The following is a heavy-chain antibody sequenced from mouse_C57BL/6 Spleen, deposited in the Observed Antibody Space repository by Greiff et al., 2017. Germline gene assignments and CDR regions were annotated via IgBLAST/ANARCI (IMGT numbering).Heavy chain of an antibody. D-gene: IGHD1-1*01. J-gene: IGHJ4*01. CDR2: IYPGSGNT. CDR3: ARDGVVAYYYAMDY. Sequence: QVQLQQSGPELVKPGASVKISCKASGYSFTSYYIHWVKQRPGQGLEWIGWIYPGSGNTKYNEKFKGKATLTADTSSSTAYMQLSSLTSEDSAVYYCARDGVVAYYYAMDYWGQGTSVTVSS. V-gene: IGHV1-66*01. CDR1: GYSFTSYY.